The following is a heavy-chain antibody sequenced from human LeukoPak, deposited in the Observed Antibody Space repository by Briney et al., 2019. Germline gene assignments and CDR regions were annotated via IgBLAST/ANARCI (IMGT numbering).Heavy chain of an antibody. J-gene: IGHJ6*02. V-gene: IGHV4-34*01. CDR3: AXXXXYNXLTGGMDV. CDR2: MSHTGAT. Sequence: PSETLSLTCAVFGGSFSGYYWSWIRQSPEKGLEWIGEMSHTGATNYNPSLKSRVTVSVDTSKKQFSLNLRSVTAADTAVYYCAXXXXYNXLTGGMDVWGQGTTVXV. CDR1: GGSFSGYY. D-gene: IGHD3-9*01.